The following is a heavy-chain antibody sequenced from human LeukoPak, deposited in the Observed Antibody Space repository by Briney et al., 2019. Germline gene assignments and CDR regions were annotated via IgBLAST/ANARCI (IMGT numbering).Heavy chain of an antibody. V-gene: IGHV3-64D*06. J-gene: IGHJ3*02. CDR3: AKSPTVDAAFDI. CDR1: GFTFSRYA. Sequence: PGGSLRLSCSVSGFTFSRYAMHWARQAPGKGLEYLSGISHNGGDTSNADSVKGRFTISRDNSKNTLFLQMNSLRAEDTAVYYCAKSPTVDAAFDIWGQGTMVTVSS. CDR2: ISHNGGDT. D-gene: IGHD4-23*01.